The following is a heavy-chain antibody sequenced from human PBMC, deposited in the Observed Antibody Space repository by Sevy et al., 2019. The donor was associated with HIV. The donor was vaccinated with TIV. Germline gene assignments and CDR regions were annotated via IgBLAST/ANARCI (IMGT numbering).Heavy chain of an antibody. J-gene: IGHJ3*02. D-gene: IGHD6-13*01. Sequence: SETLSLTCAVSGYSISSGYSWGWIRQPPGRGLEWIGSIYHSGNTYYNPSLKSRVTISLGTSKSHISLGLTSVTAADTAVYYCARPQQLSHAALYHAFDIWGQGTMVTVSS. CDR1: GYSISSGYS. V-gene: IGHV4-38-2*01. CDR3: ARPQQLSHAALYHAFDI. CDR2: IYHSGNT.